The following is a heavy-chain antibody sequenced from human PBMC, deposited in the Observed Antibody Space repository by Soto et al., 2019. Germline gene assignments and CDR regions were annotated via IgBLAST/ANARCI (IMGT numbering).Heavy chain of an antibody. CDR1: GYTFTSYG. CDR3: GSWGGVNSYGLGVFDI. Sequence: ASVKVSCKASGYTFTSYGISWVRQAPGQGLEWMGWISAYNGNTNYAQKLQGRVTMTTDTSTSTAYMELRSLRSDDTAVYYCGSWGGVNSYGLGVFDIGGKGTMVPVS. V-gene: IGHV1-18*01. J-gene: IGHJ3*02. CDR2: ISAYNGNT. D-gene: IGHD5-18*01.